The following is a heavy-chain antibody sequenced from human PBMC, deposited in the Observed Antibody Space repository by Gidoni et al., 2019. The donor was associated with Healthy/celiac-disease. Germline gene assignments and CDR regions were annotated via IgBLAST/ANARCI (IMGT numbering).Heavy chain of an antibody. CDR2: RSYDGRNK. J-gene: IGHJ3*02. CDR1: GFTIISYA. D-gene: IGHD6-19*01. CDR3: ARDRLYSSGWYWGAFDI. V-gene: IGHV3-30*04. Sequence: QVQLVESGCGVVQPGRSLIRSCAASGFTIISYAMHGVRQAPGKGLGWVAVRSYDGRNKYYADYVKGRFTISRDNSKNTLYLQMNSLRAEDTAVYYCARDRLYSSGWYWGAFDIWGQGTMVTVSS.